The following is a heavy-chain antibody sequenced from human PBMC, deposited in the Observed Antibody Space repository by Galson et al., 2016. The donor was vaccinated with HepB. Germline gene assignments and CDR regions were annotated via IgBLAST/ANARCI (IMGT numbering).Heavy chain of an antibody. V-gene: IGHV4-38-2*02. CDR1: GHSISIGYH. CDR3: ARDRQWLERDPDAFDI. D-gene: IGHD6-19*01. CDR2: IYHSGGA. Sequence: SETLSLTCSVSGHSISIGYHWGWIRQSPGKGLEWIGSIYHSGGAYYNPSPKSRVTMSVGTSKNQFSLKMKSVTAADTAVYYCARDRQWLERDPDAFDIWGQGTMVTVSS. J-gene: IGHJ3*02.